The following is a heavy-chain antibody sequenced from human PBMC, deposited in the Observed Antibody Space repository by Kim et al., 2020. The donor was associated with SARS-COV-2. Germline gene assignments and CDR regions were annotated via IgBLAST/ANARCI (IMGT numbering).Heavy chain of an antibody. CDR1: GGSISSGGYY. V-gene: IGHV4-31*03. D-gene: IGHD1-26*01. Sequence: SETLSLTCTVSGGSISSGGYYWSWIRQHPGKGLEWIGYIYYSGSTYYNPSLKSRVTISVDTSKNQFSLKLSSVTAADTAVYYCAREARSGSYYWMDYYYYGVEVWGQGTMVTVSS. J-gene: IGHJ6*02. CDR2: IYYSGST. CDR3: AREARSGSYYWMDYYYYGVEV.